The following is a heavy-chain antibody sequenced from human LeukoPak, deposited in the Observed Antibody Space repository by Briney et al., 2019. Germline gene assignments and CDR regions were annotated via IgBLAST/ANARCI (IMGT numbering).Heavy chain of an antibody. J-gene: IGHJ5*02. D-gene: IGHD3-10*01. Sequence: SETLSLTCAVYGGSFSGYYWSWIRQPPGKGLEWIGEINHSGSTNYNPSLKSRVTISVDTSKNQFSLKLSSVTAADTAVYYCARVVLVRGSGAYNWFDPWGQGTLVTVSS. CDR3: ARVVLVRGSGAYNWFDP. V-gene: IGHV4-34*01. CDR2: INHSGST. CDR1: GGSFSGYY.